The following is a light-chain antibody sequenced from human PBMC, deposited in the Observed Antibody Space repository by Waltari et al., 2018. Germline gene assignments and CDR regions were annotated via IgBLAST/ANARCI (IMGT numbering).Light chain of an antibody. J-gene: IGLJ2*01. CDR1: SSDLGTYDY. CDR2: DVT. V-gene: IGLV2-14*03. Sequence: QSALTQPASVSGSPGQSITFSCTGTSSDLGTYDYVSWYQQHPGKAPKLMIYDVTKRPSGVSDRFSASKSGNTASLTISGLQAEDEADYYCSSYTTSSTVVFGGGTKVTVL. CDR3: SSYTTSSTVV.